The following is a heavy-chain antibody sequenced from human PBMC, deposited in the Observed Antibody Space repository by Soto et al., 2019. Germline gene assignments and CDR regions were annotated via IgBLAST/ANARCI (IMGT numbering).Heavy chain of an antibody. V-gene: IGHV4-61*01. CDR3: ASDFAYFDS. J-gene: IGHJ4*02. Sequence: SETLSLTCTVSGGSFKSGSYSWSWIRQPPGKGLEWIGYVYHTGRTSYNPSLKSRVSISMDTSKNQFSLNLESVTAADTAVYFCASDFAYFDSWGQGTLVTVSS. D-gene: IGHD3-3*01. CDR2: VYHTGRT. CDR1: GGSFKSGSYS.